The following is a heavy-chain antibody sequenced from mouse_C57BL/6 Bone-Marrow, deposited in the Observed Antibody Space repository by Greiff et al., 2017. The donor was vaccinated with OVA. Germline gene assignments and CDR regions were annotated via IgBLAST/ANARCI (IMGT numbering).Heavy chain of an antibody. CDR1: GYTFTSYG. CDR3: AREGGYYYGSSYDAY. V-gene: IGHV1-81*01. Sequence: VKLMESGAELARPGASVKLSCKASGYTFTSYGISWVKQRTGQGLEWIGEIYPRSGNTYYNEKFKGKATLTADKSSSTAYMELRSLTSEDSAVYFCAREGGYYYGSSYDAYWGQGTLVTVSA. J-gene: IGHJ3*01. D-gene: IGHD1-1*01. CDR2: IYPRSGNT.